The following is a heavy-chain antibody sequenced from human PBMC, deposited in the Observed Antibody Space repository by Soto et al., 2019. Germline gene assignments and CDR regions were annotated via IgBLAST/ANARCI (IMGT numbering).Heavy chain of an antibody. V-gene: IGHV1-69*02. J-gene: IGHJ4*02. CDR1: GGTFSSYT. Sequence: QVQLVQSGAEVKKPGSSVKVSCKASGGTFSSYTISWVRQAPGQGLEWMGRIIPILGIANYAQKFQCRVTITSDKAKSPAYMVLSSLEVKATSVYYCARGSKGGGYHIWWGQGTLVTVSS. D-gene: IGHD3-9*01. CDR2: IIPILGIA. CDR3: ARGSKGGGYHIW.